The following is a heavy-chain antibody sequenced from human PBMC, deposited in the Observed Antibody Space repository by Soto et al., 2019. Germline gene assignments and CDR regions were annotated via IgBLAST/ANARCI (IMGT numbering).Heavy chain of an antibody. D-gene: IGHD6-19*01. CDR1: GFTFSSHS. Sequence: PGGSLRLSCAASGFTFSSHSMNWVRQAPGKGLEWVSSITSSSSYINYADSVKGRFTISRDNAKTLLYLQMNSLRAEDTAVYYCAREPGVSSGWYVDYWGQGTLVTVSS. V-gene: IGHV3-21*01. CDR2: ITSSSSYI. J-gene: IGHJ4*02. CDR3: AREPGVSSGWYVDY.